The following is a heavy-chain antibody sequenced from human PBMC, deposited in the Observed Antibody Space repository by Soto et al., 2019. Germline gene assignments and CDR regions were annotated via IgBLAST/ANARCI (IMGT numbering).Heavy chain of an antibody. CDR1: GFIFSDYS. D-gene: IGHD3-22*01. CDR2: IKQDGGEE. CDR3: ARVYYESRGPTKYRAFDF. V-gene: IGHV3-7*01. J-gene: IGHJ3*01. Sequence: GGSLRLSCAASGFIFSDYSMSWVRQSPGKGLEGVANIKQDGGEEDYVDSVKGRLTISRDNAKNSLYLQMNSLRAEDTAVYYCARVYYESRGPTKYRAFDFWGQGAMVTVSS.